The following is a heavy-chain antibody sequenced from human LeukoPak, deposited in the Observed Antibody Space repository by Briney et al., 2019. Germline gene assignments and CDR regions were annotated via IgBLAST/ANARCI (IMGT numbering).Heavy chain of an antibody. D-gene: IGHD6-13*01. CDR2: FGRSGSDT. CDR1: GFTFGTTA. Sequence: GGSLRLSCAASGFTFGTTAMSWVRQAPGMGPEWVSTFGRSGSDTYYSDSVKGRFTIFRDISRNTLYLQMNSLRDEDTAVYYCAKGYGYRSSWTSNYYFYGLDVWGQGTTVTVSS. CDR3: AKGYGYRSSWTSNYYFYGLDV. V-gene: IGHV3-23*01. J-gene: IGHJ6*02.